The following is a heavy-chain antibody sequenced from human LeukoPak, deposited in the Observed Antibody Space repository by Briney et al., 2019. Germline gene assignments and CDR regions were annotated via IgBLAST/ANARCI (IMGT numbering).Heavy chain of an antibody. Sequence: GGSLRLSCAASGFTFSGSTMHWVRQASGKGLEWVGRIRSKANSYATAYAASVKGRFTISRDDSKNSAYLQMNSLKTEDTAVYYCAKGDSSSWYGGAFDIWGQGTMVTVSS. J-gene: IGHJ3*02. CDR2: IRSKANSYAT. V-gene: IGHV3-73*01. CDR1: GFTFSGST. CDR3: AKGDSSSWYGGAFDI. D-gene: IGHD6-13*01.